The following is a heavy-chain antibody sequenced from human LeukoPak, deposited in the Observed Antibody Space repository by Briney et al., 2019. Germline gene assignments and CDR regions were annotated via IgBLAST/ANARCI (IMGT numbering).Heavy chain of an antibody. CDR2: INPNSGGT. CDR3: AARFFTLFDY. D-gene: IGHD6-6*01. Sequence: ASVKVSCTASGYTFTGYYMHWVRQAPGQGLEWMGWINPNSGGTNYAQKVQGRVTMTRDTSISTAYMELSRLRSDDTAVYYCAARFFTLFDYWGQGTLVTVSS. V-gene: IGHV1-2*02. CDR1: GYTFTGYY. J-gene: IGHJ4*02.